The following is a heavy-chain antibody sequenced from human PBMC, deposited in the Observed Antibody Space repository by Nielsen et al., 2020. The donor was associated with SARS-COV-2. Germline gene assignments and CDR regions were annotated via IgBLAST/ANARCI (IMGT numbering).Heavy chain of an antibody. CDR1: GGSISSSSYY. J-gene: IGHJ4*02. CDR2: IYTSGST. D-gene: IGHD3-22*01. V-gene: IGHV4-61*02. CDR3: ARESVHYDSSGYYRGPDY. Sequence: SETLSLTCTVSGGSISSSSYYWSWIRQPAGKGLEWIGRIYTSGSTNYNPSLKSRVTISVDTSKNQFSLKLSSVTAADTAVYYCARESVHYDSSGYYRGPDYWGQGTLVTVSS.